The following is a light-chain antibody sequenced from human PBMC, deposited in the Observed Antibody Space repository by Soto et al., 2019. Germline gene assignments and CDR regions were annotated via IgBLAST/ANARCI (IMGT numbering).Light chain of an antibody. Sequence: QTSLTQPASVSGSPGQSITIACTGTSSAVGAYNSVCWYQQHPGKDPKLMIYELSNRRSGVSKSFSGSKSGNTASPTIPRLQAEDEADYNCSSHTSSSSSVLGHGTK. J-gene: IGLJ1*01. CDR1: SSAVGAYNS. CDR3: SSHTSSSSSV. V-gene: IGLV2-14*01. CDR2: ELS.